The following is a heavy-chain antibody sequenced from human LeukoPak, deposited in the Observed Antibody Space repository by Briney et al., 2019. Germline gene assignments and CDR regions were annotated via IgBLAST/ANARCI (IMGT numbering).Heavy chain of an antibody. CDR2: IIPIFGTA. CDR3: ARDRYYDILTGYYYLLY. CDR1: GYTFTSYA. Sequence: SVKVSCKASGYTFTSYAISWVRQAPGQGLEWMGGIIPIFGTANYAQKFQGRVTITADESTSTAYMELSSLRSEDTAVYYCARDRYYDILTGYYYLLYWGQGTLVTVSS. D-gene: IGHD3-9*01. J-gene: IGHJ4*02. V-gene: IGHV1-69*13.